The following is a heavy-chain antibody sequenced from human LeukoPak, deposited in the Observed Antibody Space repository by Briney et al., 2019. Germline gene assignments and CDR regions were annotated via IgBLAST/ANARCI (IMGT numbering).Heavy chain of an antibody. J-gene: IGHJ5*01. D-gene: IGHD2-2*01. Sequence: ASVTAPCKASGYTFANYGFNWVRQAPGQGLEWMGWISTYNAKTLYAQKFQGRVTMTTDTSTSTAYMELRSLRSDDTAVYYCARIGCSSTSCYGNSFDSWGQGTLVTVSS. CDR1: GYTFANYG. V-gene: IGHV1-18*01. CDR2: ISTYNAKT. CDR3: ARIGCSSTSCYGNSFDS.